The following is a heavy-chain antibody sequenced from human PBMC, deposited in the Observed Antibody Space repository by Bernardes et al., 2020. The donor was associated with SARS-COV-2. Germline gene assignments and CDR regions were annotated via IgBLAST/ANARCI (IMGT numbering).Heavy chain of an antibody. CDR2: ISAYNGNT. Sequence: GHGLEWMGWISAYNGNTYYAQKLQDRVTMTTDTSTSTAYMELRSLRSDDTAVYYCARVGCGGDCYPNPRPYYYYGMDVWGQGTTVTVSS. D-gene: IGHD2-21*01. V-gene: IGHV1-18*01. J-gene: IGHJ6*02. CDR3: ARVGCGGDCYPNPRPYYYYGMDV.